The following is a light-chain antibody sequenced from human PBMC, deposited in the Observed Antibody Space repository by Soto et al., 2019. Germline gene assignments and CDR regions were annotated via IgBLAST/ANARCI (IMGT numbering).Light chain of an antibody. CDR2: EVT. Sequence: QSALTQPPSASGSPGQSVTVSCTGTSSDVGGYNSVSWYQQHPGKAPKLMIYEVTKRPSGVPDRFSGSKSGNTASLTVSGLQVEDEADYYCSSYAGSNILVFGGGTKLTVL. V-gene: IGLV2-8*01. CDR3: SSYAGSNILV. J-gene: IGLJ2*01. CDR1: SSDVGGYNS.